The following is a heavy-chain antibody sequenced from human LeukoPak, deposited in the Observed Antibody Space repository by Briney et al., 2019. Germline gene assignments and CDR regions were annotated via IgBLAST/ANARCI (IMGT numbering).Heavy chain of an antibody. D-gene: IGHD4-17*01. CDR3: ASSYGDYVFMDYYYCMDV. Sequence: GSLRLSCAASGFTFSDYYMSWIRQAPGKGLEWVSYISSSGSTIYYADSVKGRFTISRDNAKNSLYLQINSLRAEDTAVYYCASSYGDYVFMDYYYCMDVWGQGTTVTVSS. CDR2: ISSSGSTI. J-gene: IGHJ6*02. CDR1: GFTFSDYY. V-gene: IGHV3-11*04.